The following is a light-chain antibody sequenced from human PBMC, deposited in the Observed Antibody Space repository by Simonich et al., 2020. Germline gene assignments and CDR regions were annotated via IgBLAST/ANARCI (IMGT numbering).Light chain of an antibody. CDR2: EGS. V-gene: IGLV2-23*01. CDR1: SSDVGSYNL. J-gene: IGLJ2*01. CDR3: CSYAGSSTVV. Sequence: QSALTQPASVSGSPGQSITISCTGTSSDVGSYNLVSWYQQHPGKAPKLLIYEGSKPPSGVSNSFSGSKSGNTASLTISGLQAEDEADYYCCSYAGSSTVVFGGGTKLTVL.